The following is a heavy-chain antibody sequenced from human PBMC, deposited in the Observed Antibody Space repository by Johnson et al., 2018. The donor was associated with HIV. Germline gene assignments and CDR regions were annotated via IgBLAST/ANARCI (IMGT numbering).Heavy chain of an antibody. Sequence: QEQLVESGGGVVQPGRSLRLSCAASGFTFSSYAMHWVRQAPGKGLEWVAVISYDGSNKYYADSVKGRFTISRDNSKNTLYLQMNSLRAEDTAVYYCAKIGDTAMVTGAFDIWGQGTMVTVSS. CDR1: GFTFSSYA. CDR2: ISYDGSNK. V-gene: IGHV3-30-3*02. D-gene: IGHD5-18*01. J-gene: IGHJ3*02. CDR3: AKIGDTAMVTGAFDI.